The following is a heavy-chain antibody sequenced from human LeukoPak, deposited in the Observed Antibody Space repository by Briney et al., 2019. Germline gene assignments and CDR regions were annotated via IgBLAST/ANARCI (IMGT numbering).Heavy chain of an antibody. Sequence: GGSLRLSCAASAFTFSSYGMSWVRQAPGKGLEWVSAISGDGRDIFYADAVKGRFTISRDNSKNTFYLQMNSLGDEDTALYYCAIHGGGTIRIEAFDVWGQGTMVTISS. V-gene: IGHV3-23*01. CDR2: ISGDGRDI. D-gene: IGHD3-3*01. CDR3: AIHGGGTIRIEAFDV. CDR1: AFTFSSYG. J-gene: IGHJ3*01.